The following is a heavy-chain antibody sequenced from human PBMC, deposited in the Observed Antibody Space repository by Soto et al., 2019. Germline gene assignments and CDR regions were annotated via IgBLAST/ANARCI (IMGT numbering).Heavy chain of an antibody. J-gene: IGHJ6*03. D-gene: IGHD6-13*01. Sequence: SETLSLTCTVSGGSISSYYWSWIRQPPGKGLEWIGYIYYSGSTNYNPSLKSRVTISVDTSKNQFSLKLSSVTAADTAVYYCARQKQQPLDYYYYYYMDVWGKGTTVTVSS. CDR1: GGSISSYY. CDR2: IYYSGST. CDR3: ARQKQQPLDYYYYYYMDV. V-gene: IGHV4-59*08.